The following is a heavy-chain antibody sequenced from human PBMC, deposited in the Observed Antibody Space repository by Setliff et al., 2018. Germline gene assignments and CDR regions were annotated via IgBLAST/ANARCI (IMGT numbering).Heavy chain of an antibody. V-gene: IGHV4-39*01. Sequence: PSETLSLTCSVSGGSITGSSDYWGWVRQPPGEGLEWIGSINYSGRSHYDPSLRSRVAIFMDMSKNQYSLTLSSVTAADTALYFCARQKYWSGYYGEGYYYYMDVWGKGTTVTV. D-gene: IGHD3-3*01. CDR3: ARQKYWSGYYGEGYYYYMDV. CDR2: INYSGRS. J-gene: IGHJ6*03. CDR1: GGSITGSSDY.